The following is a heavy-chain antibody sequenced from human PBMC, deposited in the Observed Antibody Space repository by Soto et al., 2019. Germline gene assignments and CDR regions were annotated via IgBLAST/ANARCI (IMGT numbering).Heavy chain of an antibody. CDR3: VKAPKDVWFGEKDHFDY. Sequence: EVQLLESGGGLVQPGGSLRLSCAASGFTFISYAMSWVRQAPGKGLEWVSTISGRGISTYYADSVKGRFTISSDNSKNTLYLQMNSLRAEDTAVYYCVKAPKDVWFGEKDHFDYWGQGTLVTVSS. CDR1: GFTFISYA. J-gene: IGHJ4*02. V-gene: IGHV3-23*01. D-gene: IGHD3-10*01. CDR2: ISGRGIST.